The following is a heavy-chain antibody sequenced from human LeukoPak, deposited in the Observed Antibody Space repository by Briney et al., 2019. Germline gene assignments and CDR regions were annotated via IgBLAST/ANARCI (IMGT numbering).Heavy chain of an antibody. CDR2: VHYSGST. D-gene: IGHD3-22*01. J-gene: IGHJ4*02. V-gene: IGHV4-59*01. CDR1: GDSISSYY. Sequence: SETLSLTCTVSGDSISSYYWSWIRQFPGKGLEWIGYVHYSGSTNYNPSLQSRVTMSTDTPKKQFFMKLTSVTAADTAVYYCARSSSSGYFYIDYWGQGTLVTVSS. CDR3: ARSSSSGYFYIDY.